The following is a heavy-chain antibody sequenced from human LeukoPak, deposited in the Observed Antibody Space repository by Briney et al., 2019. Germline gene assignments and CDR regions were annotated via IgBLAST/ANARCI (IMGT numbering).Heavy chain of an antibody. CDR3: ARVMVGITLSPFDY. CDR1: GASIRSNYF. J-gene: IGHJ4*02. V-gene: IGHV4-39*07. Sequence: PSETLSLTCTVSGASIRSNYFWGWIRQPPGKGPEWIGSAYYSGSSQYNPSLKSRVTISMDTSKNHFSLILSSVTAADTAVYYCARVMVGITLSPFDYWGQGTLVTVSS. CDR2: AYYSGSS. D-gene: IGHD3-22*01.